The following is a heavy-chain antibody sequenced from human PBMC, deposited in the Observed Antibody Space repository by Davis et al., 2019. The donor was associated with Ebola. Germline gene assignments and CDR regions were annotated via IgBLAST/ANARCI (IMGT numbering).Heavy chain of an antibody. D-gene: IGHD1-26*01. CDR2: IGGGGGSI. CDR1: GFTFSSHW. V-gene: IGHV3-23*01. J-gene: IGHJ4*02. CDR3: AKAGHCGNYCSFDS. Sequence: GESLKISCAASGFTFSSHWMHWVRQAPGKGLEWVSSIGGGGGSIYYADSVKGRFTISRDNSKNTLYLQMNSLRAEDTAVYYCAKAGHCGNYCSFDSWGQGTLVTVSS.